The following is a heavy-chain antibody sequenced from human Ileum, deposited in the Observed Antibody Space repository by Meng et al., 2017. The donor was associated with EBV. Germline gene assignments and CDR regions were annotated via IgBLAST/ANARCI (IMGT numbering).Heavy chain of an antibody. CDR2: IYYTGST. J-gene: IGHJ4*02. CDR3: ARGDDSNGYGDS. CDR1: GGSIGSYY. Sequence: VQLQVAGPGLVKPSETLSLSCSVPGGSIGSYYWSWIRQPPGKGLEWIGFIYYTGSTNYNPSLGSRVTISFDPAKTQFSLNLISVTAADTAVYYCARGDDSNGYGDSWGQGTLVTVSS. D-gene: IGHD3-22*01. V-gene: IGHV4-59*01.